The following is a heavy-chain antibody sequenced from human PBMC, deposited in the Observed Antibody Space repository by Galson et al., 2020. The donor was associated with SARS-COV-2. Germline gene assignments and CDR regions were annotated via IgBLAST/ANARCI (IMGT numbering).Heavy chain of an antibody. CDR1: GYTFTSYG. V-gene: IGHV1-18*01. D-gene: IGHD2-2*01. CDR3: ARDIVVVPAARQAYFDY. Sequence: GESLKISCKASGYTFTSYGISWVRQAPGQGLEWMGWISAYNGNTNYAQKLQGRVTMTTDTSTSTAYMELRSLRSDDTAVYYCARDIVVVPAARQAYFDYWGQGTLVTVSS. J-gene: IGHJ4*02. CDR2: ISAYNGNT.